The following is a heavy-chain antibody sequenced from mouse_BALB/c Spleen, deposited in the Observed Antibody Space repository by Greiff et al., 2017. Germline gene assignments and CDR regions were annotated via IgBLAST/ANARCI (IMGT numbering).Heavy chain of an antibody. V-gene: IGHV5-17*02. J-gene: IGHJ2*01. CDR3: ARGYFDY. Sequence: EVNVVESGGGLVQPGGSRKLSCAASGFTFSSFGMHWVRQAPEKGLEWVAYISSGSSTIYYADTVKGRFTISRDNPKNTLFLQMTSLRSEDTAMYYCARGYFDYWGQGTTLTVSS. CDR2: ISSGSSTI. CDR1: GFTFSSFG.